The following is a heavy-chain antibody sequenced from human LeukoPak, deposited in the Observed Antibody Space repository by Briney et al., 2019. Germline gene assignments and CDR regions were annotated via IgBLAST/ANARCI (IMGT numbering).Heavy chain of an antibody. D-gene: IGHD6-13*01. CDR2: ITARADST. Sequence: GGSLRLSCAASGFTFSNYAMSWVRQAPGKGLEWVSGITARADSTYYADSVKGRVTISRDNSKNTLFLQLNSLRAEDTAVYFCTTFSSSWSAFDFWGQGTLVTVSS. CDR1: GFTFSNYA. V-gene: IGHV3-23*01. CDR3: TTFSSSWSAFDF. J-gene: IGHJ4*02.